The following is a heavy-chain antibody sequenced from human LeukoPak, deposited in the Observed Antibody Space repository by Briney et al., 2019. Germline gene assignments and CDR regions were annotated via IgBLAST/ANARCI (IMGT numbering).Heavy chain of an antibody. CDR2: ISAYNGNA. Sequence: ASVKVSCKASGYAFTNYGISWVRQAPGQGLEWMGWISAYNGNANYAQKLQGRVTMTTDTSTSTAYMELRSLRSDDTAVYYCARDRGKDSSAYYGYWGQGTLVTVSS. CDR1: GYAFTNYG. D-gene: IGHD3-22*01. V-gene: IGHV1-18*01. J-gene: IGHJ4*02. CDR3: ARDRGKDSSAYYGY.